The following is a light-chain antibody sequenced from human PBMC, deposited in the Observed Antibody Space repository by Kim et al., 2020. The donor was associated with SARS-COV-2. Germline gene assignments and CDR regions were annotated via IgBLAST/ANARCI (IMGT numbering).Light chain of an antibody. CDR2: DAA. CDR1: QGVESY. Sequence: SPGKRASLSCRASQGVESYRSGYQQKPGQAPRILIYDAAKRATSTPARFSGSGSGTDLSLTISSLEPEDFVVYYCQQRTNWPPWTFGQGTKVDIK. V-gene: IGKV3-11*01. J-gene: IGKJ1*01. CDR3: QQRTNWPPWT.